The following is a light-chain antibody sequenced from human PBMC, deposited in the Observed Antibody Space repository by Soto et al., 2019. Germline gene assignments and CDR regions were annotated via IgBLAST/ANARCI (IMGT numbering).Light chain of an antibody. CDR3: QQCYSAPLT. V-gene: IGKV4-1*01. Sequence: DIVMTQSPDSLAVSLGERATINCKTSQTVLSSSNNKNYLIWYQQKPVQPPKLLISWASTRESGVPDRFSGSGSGTDFTLTISSRQAEDVAVYYCQQCYSAPLTFGGGTKVEIK. J-gene: IGKJ4*01. CDR2: WAS. CDR1: QTVLSSSNNKNY.